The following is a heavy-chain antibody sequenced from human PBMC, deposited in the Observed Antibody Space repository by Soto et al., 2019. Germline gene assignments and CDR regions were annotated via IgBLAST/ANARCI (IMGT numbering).Heavy chain of an antibody. J-gene: IGHJ4*02. CDR1: GYTFTSYA. Sequence: ASVKVSCKASGYTFTSYAMHWVRQAPGQRLEWMGWINAGNGNTKYSQKFQGRVTITRDTSASTAYMELSSLRSEDTAVYYCARDRIVGAIRYYFDPWGQGTLVTVSS. V-gene: IGHV1-3*01. CDR2: INAGNGNT. D-gene: IGHD1-26*01. CDR3: ARDRIVGAIRYYFDP.